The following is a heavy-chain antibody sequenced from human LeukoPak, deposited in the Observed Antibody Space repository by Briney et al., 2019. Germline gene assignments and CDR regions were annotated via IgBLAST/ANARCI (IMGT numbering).Heavy chain of an antibody. D-gene: IGHD1-7*01. CDR1: GFTFSSYG. Sequence: GGSLRLSCAASGFTFSSYGMHWVRQAPGKGLEWVAFIRYDGSNKYYADSVKGRFTISRDNSKNTLYLQMNSLRAEDTAVYYCAKVPTGTFYYYYVDVWGKGTTVTVSS. V-gene: IGHV3-30*02. CDR3: AKVPTGTFYYYYVDV. J-gene: IGHJ6*03. CDR2: IRYDGSNK.